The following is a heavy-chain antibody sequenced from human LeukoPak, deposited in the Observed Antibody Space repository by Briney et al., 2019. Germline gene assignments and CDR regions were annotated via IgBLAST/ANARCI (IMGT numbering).Heavy chain of an antibody. D-gene: IGHD3-3*01. V-gene: IGHV5-51*01. CDR3: ARLKRLLGHEDNGLDV. J-gene: IGHJ3*01. Sequence: GESLKISCKGSGYSFTRYWIGWVRQMPGKGLEWMGFIYPADSDTRYSPSFEGQVTISVGKSITTAFLQWNSLQVSDSAMYYCARLKRLLGHEDNGLDVWGQGTLLTVSS. CDR1: GYSFTRYW. CDR2: IYPADSDT.